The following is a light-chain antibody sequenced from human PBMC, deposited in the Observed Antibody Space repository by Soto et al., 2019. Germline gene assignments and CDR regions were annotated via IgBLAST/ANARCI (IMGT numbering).Light chain of an antibody. CDR3: SSYAGSNNFVV. V-gene: IGLV2-8*01. Sequence: QSALTQPPSASGSPGQSVTISCTGTSSDVGLYNYVSWYQQYPGKAPKLMLYEVSKRPSGVPDRFSASKSGNTASLTVSGFQAANEADYYCSSYAGSNNFVVFGGGTKLAVL. CDR2: EVS. CDR1: SSDVGLYNY. J-gene: IGLJ2*01.